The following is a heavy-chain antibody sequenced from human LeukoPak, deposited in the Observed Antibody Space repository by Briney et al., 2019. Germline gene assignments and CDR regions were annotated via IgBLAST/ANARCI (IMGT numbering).Heavy chain of an antibody. CDR1: GLTFSSHA. J-gene: IGHJ1*01. Sequence: GGSLRLSCVASGLTFSSHAMTWVRQTPGKGLEWVSGITGSGGSTYHAESVKGRFTISRDNSKNTLYLQMNSLRAEDTAVYYCAKDLTYSGSLQQHWGQGTLVTVSS. D-gene: IGHD1-26*01. CDR2: ITGSGGST. CDR3: AKDLTYSGSLQQH. V-gene: IGHV3-23*01.